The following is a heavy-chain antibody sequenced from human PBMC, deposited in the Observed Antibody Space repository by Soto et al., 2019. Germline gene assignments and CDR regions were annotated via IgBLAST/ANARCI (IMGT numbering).Heavy chain of an antibody. Sequence: XSVKVSCKASGYTFTCYYMHWVRQAPGQGLEWMGWINPNSGGTNYAQKFQGRVTMTRDTSISTAYMELSRLRSDDTAVYYCARVRYNRNYDYWGQGTLVTVSS. CDR1: GYTFTCYY. CDR3: ARVRYNRNYDY. J-gene: IGHJ4*02. D-gene: IGHD1-7*01. V-gene: IGHV1-2*02. CDR2: INPNSGGT.